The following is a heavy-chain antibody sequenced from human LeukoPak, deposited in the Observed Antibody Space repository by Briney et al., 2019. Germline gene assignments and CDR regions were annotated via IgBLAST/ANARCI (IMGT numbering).Heavy chain of an antibody. J-gene: IGHJ3*02. CDR2: INPSGGST. CDR1: GYTFTSYY. V-gene: IGHV1-46*01. CDR3: AREVVAYGGNSEAFDI. Sequence: APVTASCTASGYTFTSYYMHWVRQAPGQGLEWMGIINPSGGSTSYAQKFQGRVTMTRDTSTSTVYMELSSLRSEDTAVYYCAREVVAYGGNSEAFDIWGQGTMVTVSS. D-gene: IGHD4-23*01.